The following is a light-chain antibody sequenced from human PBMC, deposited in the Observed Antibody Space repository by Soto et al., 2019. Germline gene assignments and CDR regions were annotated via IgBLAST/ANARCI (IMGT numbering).Light chain of an antibody. CDR1: QSIHHY. Sequence: ENVLTQSPGTLSLSPGEVVTLSCSASQSIHHYLAWYQQKPGQAPRLLIYDASHRATGIPARFSGSGSGTEFTLTISSLQPDDFATYYCQQYNSYSQSFGQGTKVDIK. J-gene: IGKJ1*01. V-gene: IGKV3-11*01. CDR3: QQYNSYSQS. CDR2: DAS.